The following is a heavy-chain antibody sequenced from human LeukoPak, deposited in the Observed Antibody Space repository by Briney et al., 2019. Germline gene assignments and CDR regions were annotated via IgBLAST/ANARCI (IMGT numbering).Heavy chain of an antibody. Sequence: SVKVSCKASGGTFSSYAISWVRQAPGQGLEWMGRIIPIFGTANYAQKFQGRVTITTDESTSTVYMELSSLRSEDTAVYYCAREPASFDDYGDFDYWGQGTLVTVSS. V-gene: IGHV1-69*05. CDR1: GGTFSSYA. J-gene: IGHJ4*02. CDR3: AREPASFDDYGDFDY. D-gene: IGHD4-17*01. CDR2: IIPIFGTA.